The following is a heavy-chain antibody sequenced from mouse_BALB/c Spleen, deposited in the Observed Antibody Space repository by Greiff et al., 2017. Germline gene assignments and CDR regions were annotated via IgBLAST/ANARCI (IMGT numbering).Heavy chain of an antibody. Sequence: QVQLQQPGAELVKPGASVKMSCKASGYTFTSYNMHWVKQTPGQGLEWIGAIYPGNGDTSYNQKFKGKATLTADKSSSTAYMQLSSLTSEDSAVYYCARLGNYFDDWGQGTTLTVSS. CDR1: GYTFTSYN. CDR2: IYPGNGDT. V-gene: IGHV1-12*01. CDR3: ARLGNYFDD. J-gene: IGHJ2*01.